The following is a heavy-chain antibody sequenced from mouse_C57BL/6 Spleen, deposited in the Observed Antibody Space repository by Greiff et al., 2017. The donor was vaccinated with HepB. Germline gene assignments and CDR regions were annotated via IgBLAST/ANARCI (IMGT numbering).Heavy chain of an antibody. J-gene: IGHJ3*01. D-gene: IGHD2-5*01. CDR3: ARRSNYTWFAY. Sequence: QVQLQQSGAELARPGASVKLSCKASGYTFTSYGISWVKQRTGQGLEWIGEIYPRSGNTYYNEKFKGKATLTVDKSSSTAYMELRSLTSEDSAVYFCARRSNYTWFAYWGQGTLVTVSA. V-gene: IGHV1-81*01. CDR1: GYTFTSYG. CDR2: IYPRSGNT.